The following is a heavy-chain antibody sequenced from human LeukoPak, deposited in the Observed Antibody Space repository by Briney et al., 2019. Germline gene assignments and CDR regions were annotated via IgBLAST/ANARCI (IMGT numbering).Heavy chain of an antibody. CDR3: VKELGCSGGSCYVGGYIDAFDI. D-gene: IGHD2-15*01. CDR1: GFTFSSYV. Sequence: GGSLRLSCSASGFTFSSYVMYWVRQAPGKGLKYVSGISSNGVFTYYADSVKGRFTISRDNSRNTLYLQMSSLRAEDTAVYYCVKELGCSGGSCYVGGYIDAFDIWGQGTMVTVSS. CDR2: ISSNGVFT. V-gene: IGHV3-64D*06. J-gene: IGHJ3*02.